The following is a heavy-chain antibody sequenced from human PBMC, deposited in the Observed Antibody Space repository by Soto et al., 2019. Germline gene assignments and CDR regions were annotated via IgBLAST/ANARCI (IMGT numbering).Heavy chain of an antibody. CDR2: ISSSGSTI. CDR1: GFSFSDYY. CDR3: ARMLPPYYFDY. J-gene: IGHJ4*02. D-gene: IGHD2-15*01. Sequence: GGSLRLSCAASGFSFSDYYMSWIRQAPGKGLEWVSYISSSGSTIYYADSVKGRFTISRDNAKNSLYLQMNSLRAEDTAVYYCARMLPPYYFDYWGQGTLVTVSS. V-gene: IGHV3-11*01.